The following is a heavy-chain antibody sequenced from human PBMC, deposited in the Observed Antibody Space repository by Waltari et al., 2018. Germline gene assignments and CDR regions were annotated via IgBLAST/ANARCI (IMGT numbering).Heavy chain of an antibody. CDR1: AHTFTDYY. CDR2: IDPEDGET. J-gene: IGHJ3*02. V-gene: IGHV1-69-2*01. CDR3: STRSFGVVNAFDI. Sequence: EVQLIQSGAEVKKPGATVKISCKASAHTFTDYYIHWVQQAPGKGLVWMGLIDPEDGETVYADNVQGRVTITADRSTDTAYMELSSVRSEDTAVYYCSTRSFGVVNAFDIWGQGTMVIVSS. D-gene: IGHD3-3*01.